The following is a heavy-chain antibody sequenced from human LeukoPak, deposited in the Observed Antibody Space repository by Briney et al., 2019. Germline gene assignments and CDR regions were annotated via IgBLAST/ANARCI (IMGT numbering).Heavy chain of an antibody. CDR3: ARHMSVSYDAFDL. D-gene: IGHD3-10*01. V-gene: IGHV4-59*08. CDR1: GVSISSYY. CDR2: IYYSGST. J-gene: IGHJ3*01. Sequence: SETLSLTCTVSGVSISSYYWSWIRQPPGKGLEWIGYIYYSGSTNYNPSLESRVTISVDTSKTQFSLTVTSVTAADTAVYYCARHMSVSYDAFDLWGRGTTVTVSS.